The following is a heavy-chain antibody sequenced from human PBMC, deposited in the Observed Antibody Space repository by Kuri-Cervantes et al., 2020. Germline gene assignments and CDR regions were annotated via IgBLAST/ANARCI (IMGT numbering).Heavy chain of an antibody. J-gene: IGHJ4*02. D-gene: IGHD4-11*01. CDR1: GFTFSDYY. V-gene: IGHV3-11*04. Sequence: GGSLRLSCAASGFTFSDYYMSWIRQAPGKGLEWVSYISSRGSTTYYADSVKGRFTISRDNAKNSLYLQMNRLRAEDTAVYYCARGPSTTPWGYWGQGTLVTVSS. CDR2: ISSRGSTT. CDR3: ARGPSTTPWGY.